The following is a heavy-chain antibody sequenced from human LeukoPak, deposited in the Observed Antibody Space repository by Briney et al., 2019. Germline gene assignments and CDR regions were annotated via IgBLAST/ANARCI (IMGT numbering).Heavy chain of an antibody. V-gene: IGHV3-23*01. D-gene: IGHD3-16*01. CDR3: ATDPNWGSAY. CDR2: ISDSGGTT. J-gene: IGHJ4*02. Sequence: QPGGSLRLSCAASGFIFSTYTMIWVRQAPGKGLEWVSIISDSGGTTYYADSVKGRFTISRDNSKKTLYLQMNGLRAEDTALYNCATDPNWGSAYWGQGTLVTVSS. CDR1: GFIFSTYT.